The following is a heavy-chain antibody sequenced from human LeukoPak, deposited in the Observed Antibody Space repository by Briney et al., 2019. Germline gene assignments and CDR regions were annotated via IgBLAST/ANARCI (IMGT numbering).Heavy chain of an antibody. V-gene: IGHV4-59*01. CDR3: ARTEVVPAALGAFDF. J-gene: IGHJ3*01. D-gene: IGHD2-2*01. Sequence: PSETLSLTCTVSGASISSYYWSWIRQPPGKGLEWTGYIYYSGSTNYNPSLKSRATISLDTSKNQFSLRLNSVTAADTAVYYCARTEVVPAALGAFDFWGQGTMVTVSS. CDR1: GASISSYY. CDR2: IYYSGST.